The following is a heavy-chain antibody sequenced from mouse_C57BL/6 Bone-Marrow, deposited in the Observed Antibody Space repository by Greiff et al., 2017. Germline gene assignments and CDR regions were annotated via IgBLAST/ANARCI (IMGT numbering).Heavy chain of an antibody. V-gene: IGHV5-15*01. J-gene: IGHJ4*01. CDR2: ISNLAYSI. Sequence: EVKLVESGGGLVQPGGSLKLSCAASGFTFSDYGMAWVRQAPRKGPECVAFISNLAYSIYYADTVTGRFTISRENAKNTLYLEMSSLRSEDTAMYYCARVGSSYAMDYWGQGTSVTVSS. CDR3: ARVGSSYAMDY. D-gene: IGHD1-1*01. CDR1: GFTFSDYG.